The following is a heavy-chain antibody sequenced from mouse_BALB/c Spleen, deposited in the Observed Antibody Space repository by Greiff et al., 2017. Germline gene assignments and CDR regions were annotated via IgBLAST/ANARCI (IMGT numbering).Heavy chain of an antibody. CDR2: ILPGSGST. CDR1: GYTFSSYW. D-gene: IGHD1-2*01. Sequence: QVQLKESGAELMKPGASVKISCKATGYTFSSYWIEWVKQRPGHGLEWIGEILPGSGSTNYNEKFKGKATFTADTSSNTAYMQLSSLTSEDSAVYYCARSLITTATSWFAYWGQGTLVTVSA. V-gene: IGHV1-9*01. CDR3: ARSLITTATSWFAY. J-gene: IGHJ3*01.